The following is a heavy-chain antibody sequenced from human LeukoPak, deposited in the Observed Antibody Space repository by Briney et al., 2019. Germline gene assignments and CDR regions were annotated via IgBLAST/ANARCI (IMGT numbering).Heavy chain of an antibody. CDR3: AKGMIDYGELDY. Sequence: QAGGSLRLSCAASGFTFSNYAMHWDRQAPGKGLEWVSGISWNSGSIGYADSVRGRFTISRDNAKNSLYLQMNSLRAEDTALYYCAKGMIDYGELDYWGQGTLVTVSS. D-gene: IGHD4-17*01. CDR1: GFTFSNYA. CDR2: ISWNSGSI. V-gene: IGHV3-9*01. J-gene: IGHJ4*02.